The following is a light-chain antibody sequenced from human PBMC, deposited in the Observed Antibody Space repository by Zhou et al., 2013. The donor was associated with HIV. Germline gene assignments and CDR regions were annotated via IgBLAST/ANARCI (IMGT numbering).Light chain of an antibody. V-gene: IGKV3-15*01. CDR2: GAS. Sequence: EVVLTQSPVTLSLSPGERATFSCRASQSVSSNLAWYQQKPGQAPRLLMYGASTRATGIPARFSGSRSGTEFTLTISSLQSADSAVYYCQQHNDWPHTFGQGTKLEIK. J-gene: IGKJ2*01. CDR1: QSVSSN. CDR3: QQHNDWPHT.